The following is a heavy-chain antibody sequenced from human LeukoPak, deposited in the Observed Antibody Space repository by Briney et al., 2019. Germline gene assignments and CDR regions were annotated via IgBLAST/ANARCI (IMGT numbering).Heavy chain of an antibody. CDR2: IKQDGSEK. J-gene: IGHJ4*02. CDR1: GFTFSSYW. D-gene: IGHD5-18*01. Sequence: PGGSLRLSCAASGFTFSSYWMSWVRQAPGKGLEWVANIKQDGSEKYYVDSVKGRFTISRDNAKNSLYLQMNSLRAEDTAVYYCARPREDTAMVPFDYWGQGTLVTVSS. CDR3: ARPREDTAMVPFDY. V-gene: IGHV3-7*01.